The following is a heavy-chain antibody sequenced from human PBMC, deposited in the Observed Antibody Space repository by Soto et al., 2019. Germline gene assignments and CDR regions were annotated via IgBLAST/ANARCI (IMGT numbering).Heavy chain of an antibody. V-gene: IGHV4-4*02. CDR1: GGSISSSNW. CDR2: IYHSGST. D-gene: IGHD3-3*01. Sequence: QVQLQESGPGLVKPSGTLSLTCAVSGGSISSSNWWSWVRQPPGRGLEWSGEIYHSGSTNYNPSLKRRVTIAVDKSKKQLSLKLSSVAAADTAVYYCGRSTIFGEEEACDIWGQGTMVTVSS. J-gene: IGHJ3*02. CDR3: GRSTIFGEEEACDI.